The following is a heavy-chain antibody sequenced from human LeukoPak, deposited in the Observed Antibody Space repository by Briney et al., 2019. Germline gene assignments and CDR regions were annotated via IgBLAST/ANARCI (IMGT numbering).Heavy chain of an antibody. D-gene: IGHD3-22*01. Sequence: GGSLRLSCAASGFTFSSYSMNWVRQAPGKGLEWASSISGSSTYIDYADSVKGRFTISRDNAKNALYLQMDSPRAEDTAVYYCARDHSSGRYFDFWGQGTLVTVSS. CDR1: GFTFSSYS. J-gene: IGHJ4*02. CDR2: ISGSSTYI. CDR3: ARDHSSGRYFDF. V-gene: IGHV3-21*01.